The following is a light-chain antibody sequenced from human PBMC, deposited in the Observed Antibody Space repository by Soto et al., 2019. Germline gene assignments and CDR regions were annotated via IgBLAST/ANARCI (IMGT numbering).Light chain of an antibody. CDR2: TAS. J-gene: IGKJ2*01. Sequence: DIQMTQSPSSLSASVGDRVTITCRASRSIRSYLNWYQMKPQKAPKLLIFTASNLQSGIPSRFSGSGSGTDFTLTISSLQPEDFATYFCQQVYSTPYTFGQGTKLEIE. CDR1: RSIRSY. CDR3: QQVYSTPYT. V-gene: IGKV1-39*01.